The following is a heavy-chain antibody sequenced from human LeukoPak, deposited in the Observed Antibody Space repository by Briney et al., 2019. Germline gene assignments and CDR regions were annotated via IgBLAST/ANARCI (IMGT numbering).Heavy chain of an antibody. D-gene: IGHD2-8*01. CDR3: ARRMVNRAIDY. CDR2: ISWNSGSI. V-gene: IGHV3-9*01. CDR1: GFTFDDYA. Sequence: GRSLRLSCAASGFTFDDYAMHWVRQAPGKGLEWVSGISWNSGSIGYADSVKGRFTISRDISRNTLYLQMNSLRADDTAVYYCARRMVNRAIDYWGQGTLVTVSS. J-gene: IGHJ4*02.